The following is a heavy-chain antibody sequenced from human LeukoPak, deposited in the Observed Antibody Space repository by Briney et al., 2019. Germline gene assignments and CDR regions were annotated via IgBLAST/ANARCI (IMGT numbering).Heavy chain of an antibody. CDR1: GFSLSTGGMC. D-gene: IGHD6-19*01. Sequence: RTSGPTLVKPTQTLTLTCTFSGFSLSTGGMCVSWIRQPPGKALEWLARIDWDGDKYYSTSLKTRLTISKDTPKNQVVLTMTNMDPVDTATYYCARISGWPGGHDYWGQGTLVTVSS. V-gene: IGHV2-70*11. CDR3: ARISGWPGGHDY. J-gene: IGHJ4*02. CDR2: IDWDGDK.